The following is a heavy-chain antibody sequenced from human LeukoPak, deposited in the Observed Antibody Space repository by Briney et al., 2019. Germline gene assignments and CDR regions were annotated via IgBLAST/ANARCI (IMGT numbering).Heavy chain of an antibody. CDR1: GFTFSSYW. V-gene: IGHV3-7*01. J-gene: IGHJ5*02. Sequence: GGSLRLSCAASGFTFSSYWMSWVRQAPGKGVEWVANIKQDGSEKYYVDSVKGRFTISRDNAKNSLYLQMNSLRAEDTAVYYCARYIGSGGSEDWFDPWGQGTLVTVSS. CDR3: ARYIGSGGSEDWFDP. CDR2: IKQDGSEK. D-gene: IGHD2-15*01.